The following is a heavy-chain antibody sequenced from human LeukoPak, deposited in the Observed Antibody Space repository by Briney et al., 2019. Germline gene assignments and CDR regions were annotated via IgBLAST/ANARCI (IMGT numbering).Heavy chain of an antibody. CDR3: ARDWYYDFWSGYYGDHDHNKFDP. J-gene: IGHJ5*02. Sequence: GASVKVSCKASGYTFTSYGISWVRQAPGQGLEWMGWISAYNGNTNYAQKLQGRVTMTTDTSTSTAYMELRSLGSDDTAVYYCARDWYYDFWSGYYGDHDHNKFDPWGQGTLVTVSS. V-gene: IGHV1-18*01. CDR1: GYTFTSYG. D-gene: IGHD3-3*01. CDR2: ISAYNGNT.